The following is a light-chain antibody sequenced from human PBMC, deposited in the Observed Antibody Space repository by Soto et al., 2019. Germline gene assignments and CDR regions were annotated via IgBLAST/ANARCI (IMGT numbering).Light chain of an antibody. CDR1: QSVSSSY. V-gene: IGKV3-20*01. Sequence: EMVLTQSPGTLSLSPGERATLSCRASQSVSSSYLAWYQQKPGQAPRLLIYGASSRATGIPDSFSGSGSGTDFTLNISRLEPEDFAVYYCQQYGSSPPYTFGQGTKLQIK. CDR2: GAS. CDR3: QQYGSSPPYT. J-gene: IGKJ2*01.